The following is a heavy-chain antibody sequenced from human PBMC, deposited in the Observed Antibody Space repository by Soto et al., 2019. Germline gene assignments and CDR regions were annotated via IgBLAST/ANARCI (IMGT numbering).Heavy chain of an antibody. D-gene: IGHD6-6*01. CDR1: GGTFSSYA. Sequence: ASVKVSCKASGGTFSSYAISRVRQAPGQGLEWMGGIIPIFGTANYAQKFQGRVTITADESTSTAYMELSSLRSEDTAVYYCAREPSIAARLDYYYGMDVWGQGTTVTVSS. V-gene: IGHV1-69*13. J-gene: IGHJ6*02. CDR2: IIPIFGTA. CDR3: AREPSIAARLDYYYGMDV.